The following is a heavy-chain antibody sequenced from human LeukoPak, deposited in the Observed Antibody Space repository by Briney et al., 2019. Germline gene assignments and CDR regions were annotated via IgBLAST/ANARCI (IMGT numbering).Heavy chain of an antibody. D-gene: IGHD1-20*01. CDR2: IFPIFGTP. CDR3: ARAHNWNHYYDYIDG. J-gene: IGHJ6*03. V-gene: IGHV1-69*05. CDR1: GYTFTSYY. Sequence: SVKVSCKASGYTFTSYYMHWVRRAPGQGHEWMGRIFPIFGTPNSAQTLQGRVTFTTHESTTTAYIALSSLSSEAPAVSYCARAHNWNHYYDYIDGWGKGTTVTVSS.